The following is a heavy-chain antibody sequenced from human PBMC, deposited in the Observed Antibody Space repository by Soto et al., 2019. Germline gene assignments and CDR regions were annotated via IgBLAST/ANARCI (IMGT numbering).Heavy chain of an antibody. CDR2: ISGSGGST. CDR1: GFTFSSYA. Sequence: GGSLRLSCVASGFTFSSYAMSWVRQAPGKGLEWVSAISGSGGSTYYADSVKGRFTISRDNSKNTLYLQMNSLRAEDTAVYYCAKESPLIPGYDILTGASAGPFDYWGQGTLVTVSS. CDR3: AKESPLIPGYDILTGASAGPFDY. J-gene: IGHJ4*02. D-gene: IGHD3-9*01. V-gene: IGHV3-23*01.